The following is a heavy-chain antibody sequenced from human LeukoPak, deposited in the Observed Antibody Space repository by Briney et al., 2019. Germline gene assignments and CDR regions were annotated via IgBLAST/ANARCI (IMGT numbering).Heavy chain of an antibody. CDR2: IRYDESKT. CDR3: ARDRAITMIVEIDY. J-gene: IGHJ4*02. CDR1: GFTFSSYG. D-gene: IGHD3-22*01. V-gene: IGHV3-30*02. Sequence: GGSLRLSCAASGFTFSSYGMHWVRQAPGEGLEWVAFIRYDESKTFYADSVKGRFTISRDNAKNSLYLQMNSLRAEDTAVYYCARDRAITMIVEIDYWGQGTLVTVSS.